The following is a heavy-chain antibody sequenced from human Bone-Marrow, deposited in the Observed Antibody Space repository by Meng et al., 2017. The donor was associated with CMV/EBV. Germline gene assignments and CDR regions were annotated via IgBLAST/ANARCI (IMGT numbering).Heavy chain of an antibody. Sequence: GESLKISCSASGFTFSSYSMNWVRHAPGKGLEWVSSISGSTSYKYYADSVKGRFTISRDNAKKSLYLQMNSLRDEDTAVYYCARYDFWSGYFHYWGQGTLVTIAS. J-gene: IGHJ4*02. CDR2: ISGSTSYK. CDR1: GFTFSSYS. D-gene: IGHD3-3*01. V-gene: IGHV3-21*01. CDR3: ARYDFWSGYFHY.